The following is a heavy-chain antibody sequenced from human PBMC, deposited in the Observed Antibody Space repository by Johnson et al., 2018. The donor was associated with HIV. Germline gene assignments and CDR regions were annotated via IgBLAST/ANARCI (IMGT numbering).Heavy chain of an antibody. J-gene: IGHJ3*02. Sequence: VQLVESGGGVVQPGGSLRLSCAASGFTFDDYGMSWVRQAPGKGLEWVSGINWNGGSTGYADSVKGRFTISRDSAKNSLYLQMNSLRAEDTAVYYCVREEGNDILTRGDAFDIWGQGTLVTVSS. D-gene: IGHD3-9*01. V-gene: IGHV3-20*04. CDR1: GFTFDDYG. CDR2: INWNGGST. CDR3: VREEGNDILTRGDAFDI.